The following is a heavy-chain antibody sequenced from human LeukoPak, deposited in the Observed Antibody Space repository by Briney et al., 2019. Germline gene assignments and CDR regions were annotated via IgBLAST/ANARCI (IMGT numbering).Heavy chain of an antibody. D-gene: IGHD3-22*01. CDR3: ARGAPYYYDSSGYSN. CDR1: GFTFSSYW. Sequence: GGSLRLSCAASGFTFSSYWMHWVRQAPGKGLVWVSRINSDGSSTSYADSVKGRFTISRDNAKNTLYLQMNSLRAEDTAVYYCARGAPYYYDSSGYSNWGQGTLVTVSS. V-gene: IGHV3-74*01. J-gene: IGHJ4*02. CDR2: INSDGSST.